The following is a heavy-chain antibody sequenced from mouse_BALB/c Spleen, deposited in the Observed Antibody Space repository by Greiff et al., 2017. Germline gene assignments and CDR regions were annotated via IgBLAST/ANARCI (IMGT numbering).Heavy chain of an antibody. CDR2: ICTGGSDT. CDR1: GYSFSSYW. Sequence: VQLVESGAGLVKPGSSVKLSCTASGYSFSSYWMNWVRQTPGQGLEWVGTICTGGSDTYYPGKFKGKATMTRDKTTNTVYMQISSLTSEDSAVYYCASLSLHSCYYLDYWGQGTTLTVSS. CDR3: ASLSLHSCYYLDY. V-gene: IGHV1-80*01. J-gene: IGHJ2*01.